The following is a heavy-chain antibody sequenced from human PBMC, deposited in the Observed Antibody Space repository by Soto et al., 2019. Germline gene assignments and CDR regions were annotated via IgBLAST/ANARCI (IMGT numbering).Heavy chain of an antibody. Sequence: QVQLVQSGAEVKKPGSSVKVSCKASGGTFSSYAISWVRQAPGQGLEWMGGIIPIFGTANYAQKFQGRVTITADESXXTAYMELSSLRSEDTAVYYCARDLMEAARGYWFDPWGQGTLVTVSS. CDR1: GGTFSSYA. D-gene: IGHD2-15*01. J-gene: IGHJ5*02. V-gene: IGHV1-69*12. CDR2: IIPIFGTA. CDR3: ARDLMEAARGYWFDP.